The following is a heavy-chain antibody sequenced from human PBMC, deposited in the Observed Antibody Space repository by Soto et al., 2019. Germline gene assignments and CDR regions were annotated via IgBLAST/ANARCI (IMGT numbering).Heavy chain of an antibody. V-gene: IGHV3-21*01. CDR3: ARAIGNGDYCFEI. CDR1: GFTFSSYS. J-gene: IGHJ3*02. D-gene: IGHD4-17*01. Sequence: EVQLVESGGGLVKPGGSLRLSCAASGFTFSSYSMNWVRQAPGKGLEWVSSISSSSSYIYYADSVKGRFTISRDNAKNSLYLQMNSLRAEDTAVYYCARAIGNGDYCFEIWGQGTMVTVSS. CDR2: ISSSSSYI.